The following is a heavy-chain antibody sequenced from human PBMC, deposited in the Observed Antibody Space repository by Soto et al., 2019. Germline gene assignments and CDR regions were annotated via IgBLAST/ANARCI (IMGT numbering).Heavy chain of an antibody. CDR1: GGSFSGYY. CDR3: ARGVTGTKEEYYYYGMDV. D-gene: IGHD1-20*01. V-gene: IGHV4-34*01. CDR2: INHSGST. Sequence: SETLSLTCAVYGGSFSGYYLSWIRQPPGKGLEWIGEINHSGSTNYNPSLKSRVTISVDTSKNQFSLKLSSVTAADTAVYYCARGVTGTKEEYYYYGMDVWGQGTTVTVS. J-gene: IGHJ6*02.